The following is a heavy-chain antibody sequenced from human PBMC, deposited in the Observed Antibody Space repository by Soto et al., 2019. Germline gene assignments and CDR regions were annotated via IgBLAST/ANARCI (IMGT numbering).Heavy chain of an antibody. Sequence: PSETLSLTCAVYGGSFSGYYWSWIRQPPGKGLEWIGEINHSGSTNYNPSLKSRVTVSVDTSKNQFSLKLSSVTAADTAVYYCARGHEINVAVAGSRDSFDHWGQGTLVTVSS. D-gene: IGHD6-19*01. V-gene: IGHV4-34*01. CDR3: ARGHEINVAVAGSRDSFDH. J-gene: IGHJ4*02. CDR2: INHSGST. CDR1: GGSFSGYY.